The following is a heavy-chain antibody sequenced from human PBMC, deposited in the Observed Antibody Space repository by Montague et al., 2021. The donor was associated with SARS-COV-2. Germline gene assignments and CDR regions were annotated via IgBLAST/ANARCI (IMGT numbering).Heavy chain of an antibody. J-gene: IGHJ6*02. CDR1: GGSISSYY. D-gene: IGHD3-10*01. CDR2: IYYSGST. V-gene: IGHV4-59*13. CDR3: ASGHYYGMKDYDYGVDV. Sequence: SETLSLTCTVSGGSISSYYWTWIRQPPGTGLEWIGYIYYSGSTNYNPSLESRVAISLDTSKNQFSLKLSSVTAAATAVYYCASGHYYGMKDYDYGVDVWGQGTMVTVSS.